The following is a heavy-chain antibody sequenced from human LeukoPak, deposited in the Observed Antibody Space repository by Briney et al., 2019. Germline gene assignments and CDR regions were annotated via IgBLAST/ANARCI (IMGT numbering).Heavy chain of an antibody. V-gene: IGHV4-39*07. D-gene: IGHD4-23*01. J-gene: IGHJ6*03. Sequence: SETLSLTCTVSGGSISSSSYYWGWIRQPPGKGLEWIGSIYYSGSTYYNPSLKSRVTISVDTPKNQFSLKLSSVTAADTAVYYCARVDGGNSGPCYYYYTDVWGKGTTVTVSS. CDR3: ARVDGGNSGPCYYYYTDV. CDR2: IYYSGST. CDR1: GGSISSSSYY.